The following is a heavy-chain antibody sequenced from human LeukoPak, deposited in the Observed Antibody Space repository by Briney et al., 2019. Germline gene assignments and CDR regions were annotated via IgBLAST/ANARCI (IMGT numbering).Heavy chain of an antibody. CDR2: ISGSGGST. D-gene: IGHD6-19*01. Sequence: PGGSLRLSCAVSGFTFSSYAMSWVRQAPGKGLEWVSAISGSGGSTYYADSVKGRFTISRDNSKNTLYLQMNSLRAEDTAVYYCAKSRARIAVAGTVYFQHWGQGTLVTVSS. V-gene: IGHV3-23*01. J-gene: IGHJ1*01. CDR1: GFTFSSYA. CDR3: AKSRARIAVAGTVYFQH.